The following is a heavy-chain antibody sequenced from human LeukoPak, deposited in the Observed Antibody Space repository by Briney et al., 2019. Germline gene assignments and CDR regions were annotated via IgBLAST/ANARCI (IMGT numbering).Heavy chain of an antibody. CDR2: IWSDGTNQ. D-gene: IGHD4-11*01. J-gene: IGHJ4*02. Sequence: GGSLTLSCVASQFRFPFSHYGMHWVRQAPGRGLEWVAVIWSDGTNQYYADSVKGRFTISRDNSKNTVYLQMNSLRAEDTAVCFCAKDAQRGFDYSNSLEYWGQGTLVTVSS. CDR1: QFRFPFSHYG. CDR3: AKDAQRGFDYSNSLEY. V-gene: IGHV3-33*06.